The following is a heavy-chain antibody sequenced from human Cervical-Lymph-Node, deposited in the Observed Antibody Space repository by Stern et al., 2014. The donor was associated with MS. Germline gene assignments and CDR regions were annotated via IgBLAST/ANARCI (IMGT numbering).Heavy chain of an antibody. D-gene: IGHD2-21*02. J-gene: IGHJ4*02. CDR2: IYPGDSET. CDR3: ARQITAWASDV. CDR1: GFKFSIYW. Sequence: EVQLLESGAELIRPGESLKISCKGSGFKFSIYWIAWVRQMPGKGLEWMGIIYPGDSETRYSPSFQGQVTMSADKSTSTAYLQWSSLNASDTAMYFCARQITAWASDVWGQGTLVTVSS. V-gene: IGHV5-51*01.